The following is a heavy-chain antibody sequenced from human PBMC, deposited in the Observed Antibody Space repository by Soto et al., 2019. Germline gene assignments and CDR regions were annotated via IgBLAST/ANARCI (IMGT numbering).Heavy chain of an antibody. V-gene: IGHV4-59*01. J-gene: IGHJ4*02. CDR3: ARVDSGYGPLAY. CDR2: IYYSGST. CDR1: GGSISSYY. Sequence: QVQLQESGPGLVKPSETLSLTCTVSGGSISSYYWSWIRQPPGKGLEWIGYIYYSGSTNYNPSLKCRVTISVDTSKNQFSLKLSSVTAADTAVYYCARVDSGYGPLAYWGQGTLVTVSS. D-gene: IGHD5-12*01.